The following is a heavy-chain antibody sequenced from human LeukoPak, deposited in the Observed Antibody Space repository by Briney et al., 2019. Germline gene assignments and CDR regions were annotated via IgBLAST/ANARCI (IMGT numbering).Heavy chain of an antibody. CDR2: IYTSGST. D-gene: IGHD4-11*01. J-gene: IGHJ6*03. V-gene: IGHV4-61*02. Sequence: PSETLSLTCTVSGGSINSGSYYWSWIRQPAGKGLEWIGRIYTSGSTNYNPSLKSRVTISVDTSKNQFSLKLSSVTAADTAVYYCARDPDYSTDYYYYMDVWGKGTTVTVSS. CDR3: ARDPDYSTDYYYYMDV. CDR1: GGSINSGSYY.